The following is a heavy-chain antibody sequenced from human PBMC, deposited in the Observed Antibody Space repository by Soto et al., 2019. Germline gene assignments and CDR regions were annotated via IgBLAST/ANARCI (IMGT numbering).Heavy chain of an antibody. CDR1: GVTFSSYC. CDR3: ARSQGSSTSLEIYYYYYYGMDV. Sequence: QVQLVQSGAEVKKPGSSVKVSCKASGVTFSSYCISWVRQAPGQGLEWMGGIIPISGTANYAQKFQGRVTSTADESTSTAYMELSSLRSEDTAVYYCARSQGSSTSLEIYYYYYYGMDVWGQGTTVTVSS. CDR2: IIPISGTA. V-gene: IGHV1-69*01. J-gene: IGHJ6*02. D-gene: IGHD2-2*01.